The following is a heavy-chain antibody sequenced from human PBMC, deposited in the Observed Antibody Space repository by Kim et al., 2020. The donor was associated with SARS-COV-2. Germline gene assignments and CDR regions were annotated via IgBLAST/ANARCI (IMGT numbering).Heavy chain of an antibody. J-gene: IGHJ4*02. D-gene: IGHD3-3*01. V-gene: IGHV1-46*01. CDR3: ARDHTIFGVVRNYFDY. Sequence: KSQGRVTMTRDTSTSTVYMGLSSLGSEDTAVYYCARDHTIFGVVRNYFDYWGQGTLVTVSS.